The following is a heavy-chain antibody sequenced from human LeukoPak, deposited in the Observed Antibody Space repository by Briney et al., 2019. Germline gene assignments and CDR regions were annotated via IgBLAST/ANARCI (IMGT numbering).Heavy chain of an antibody. D-gene: IGHD6-19*01. CDR1: GFTFSSYA. J-gene: IGHJ4*02. CDR3: AKGKGIAVAGSDY. CDR2: ISGSGGST. Sequence: SGGSLRLSCAASGFTFSSYAMSWVRQAPGKGLEWVSAISGSGGSTYYADSVKGRFTISRDNSKNTLYLQMNSLRAEDTAVYYCAKGKGIAVAGSDYWGQGTLVTVSS. V-gene: IGHV3-23*01.